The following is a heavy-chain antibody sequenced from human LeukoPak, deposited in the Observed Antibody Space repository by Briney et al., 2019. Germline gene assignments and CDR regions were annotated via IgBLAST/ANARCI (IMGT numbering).Heavy chain of an antibody. CDR1: GASISRYY. V-gene: IGHV4-59*12. D-gene: IGHD6-13*01. Sequence: SETLSLTCSVSGASISRYYWSWIRQPPGKGLEWIGYFHHSGNTNYSPSPSSRITMSVDTSKNQFSLRLNSVTAADTAIYYCARRAAALDSWGQGTLVTVSS. J-gene: IGHJ4*02. CDR2: FHHSGNT. CDR3: ARRAAALDS.